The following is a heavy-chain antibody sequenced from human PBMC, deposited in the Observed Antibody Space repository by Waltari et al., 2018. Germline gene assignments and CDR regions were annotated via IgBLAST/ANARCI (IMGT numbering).Heavy chain of an antibody. V-gene: IGHV3-48*03. CDR1: GFTLRGYE. D-gene: IGHD6-13*01. CDR3: ARGIAADGGGGY. CDR2: ISITGETI. Sequence: EVHLVESGGGLVQPGGSLRLSCAASGFTLRGYEMNWVRQAPGKGLEWISYISITGETIYYADSVKGRFTISGDNAKNTLYLQMKRLRADDTALYYCARGIAADGGGGYWGQGILVTVSS. J-gene: IGHJ4*02.